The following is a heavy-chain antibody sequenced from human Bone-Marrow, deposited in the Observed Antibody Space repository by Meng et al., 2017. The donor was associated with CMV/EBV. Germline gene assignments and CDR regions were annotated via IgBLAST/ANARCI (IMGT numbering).Heavy chain of an antibody. CDR3: ATLGIAVAGPFDY. J-gene: IGHJ4*02. D-gene: IGHD6-19*01. Sequence: ASVKVSCKASGYTFTSYDINWVRQATGQGLEWMGWMNPNSGNTGYAQKFQGRVTMTRNTSISTAYMELSSLRSEDTAVYYCATLGIAVAGPFDYWGQGTLVTVSS. CDR2: MNPNSGNT. CDR1: GYTFTSYD. V-gene: IGHV1-8*01.